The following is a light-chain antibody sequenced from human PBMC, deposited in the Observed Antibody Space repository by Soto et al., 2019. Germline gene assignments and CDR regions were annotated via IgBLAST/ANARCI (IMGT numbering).Light chain of an antibody. CDR3: AAWDDSLSSPV. V-gene: IGLV1-47*01. Sequence: QLVLTQPPSASGTPGQRVTISCSGSSSNIGINYVYWYQQLPGTAPKLLIYRNNQRPSGVPDRFSGSKSGTSASLAISGLRSEDEADYYCAAWDDSLSSPVFGGGTKVTVL. CDR2: RNN. CDR1: SSNIGINY. J-gene: IGLJ3*02.